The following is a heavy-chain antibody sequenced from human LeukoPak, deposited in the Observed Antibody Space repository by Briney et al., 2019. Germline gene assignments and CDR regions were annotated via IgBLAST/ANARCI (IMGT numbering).Heavy chain of an antibody. J-gene: IGHJ4*02. CDR2: IYSRGST. Sequence: GGSLRLSCAASGFTSSNYAMGWVRQAPGKGLDWVSCIYSRGSTYYADSVKGGCTISRDVSKSKVSLQLHKLTTKAAAVYYCPRYPGEVSDEIFHYFDYWGGGTPPTVSS. V-gene: IGHV3-23*05. CDR3: PRYPGEVSDEIFHYFDY. CDR1: GFTSSNYA. D-gene: IGHD3-16*02.